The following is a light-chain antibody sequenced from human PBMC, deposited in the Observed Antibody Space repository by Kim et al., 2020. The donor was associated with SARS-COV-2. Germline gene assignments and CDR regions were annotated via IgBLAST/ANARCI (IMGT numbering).Light chain of an antibody. Sequence: QLVLTQSPSSSASLGASVKHTCTLTSGHSNYAIAWHQQRPEKGPRYLMKVKSDGGHTRGDGIPDRFSASSSGAEHYLTISNLRSEDEADYYCQTWGTGMVFGGGTQLTVL. CDR1: SGHSNYA. CDR3: QTWGTGMV. J-gene: IGLJ2*01. CDR2: VKSDGGH. V-gene: IGLV4-69*01.